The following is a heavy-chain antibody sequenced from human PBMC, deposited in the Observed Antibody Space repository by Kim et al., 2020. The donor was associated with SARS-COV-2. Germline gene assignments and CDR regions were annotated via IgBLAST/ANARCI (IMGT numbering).Heavy chain of an antibody. CDR2: ISYDGSNK. CDR1: GFTFSSYG. D-gene: IGHD2-15*01. CDR3: SKGGAACGGLCYPVD. Sequence: GGSLRLSCAASGFTFSSYGMHWVRQAPGKGLEWVAVISYDGSNKYYADSVKGRFTISRDNSKNTVYLQMNSLRAEDTAMYYCSKGGAACGGLCYPVDSGQGTLVTVSS. V-gene: IGHV3-30*18. J-gene: IGHJ4*02.